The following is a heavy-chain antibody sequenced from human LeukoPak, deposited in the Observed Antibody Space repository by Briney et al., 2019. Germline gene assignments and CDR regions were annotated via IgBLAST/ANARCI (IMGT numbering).Heavy chain of an antibody. V-gene: IGHV4-34*01. CDR2: INHSGAT. J-gene: IGHJ4*02. Sequence: PSETLSLTCSVYGGSLRGYFWSWIRQPPGMGLDWVGEINHSGATKYHPSLRSRVAMSVDTSKNQFSLELRSVTAADTAMYYCARGQWLDNSWGQGTLVTVSS. CDR1: GGSLRGYF. D-gene: IGHD6-19*01. CDR3: ARGQWLDNS.